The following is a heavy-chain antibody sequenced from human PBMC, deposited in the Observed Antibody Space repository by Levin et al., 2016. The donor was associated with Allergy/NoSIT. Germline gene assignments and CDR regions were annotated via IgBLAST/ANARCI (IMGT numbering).Heavy chain of an antibody. D-gene: IGHD4-17*01. J-gene: IGHJ6*02. V-gene: IGHV4-39*02. CDR1: GGSITTTAYH. CDR3: SRVNGDYYYGMDV. CDR2: MYYIGNN. Sequence: SETLSLTCTVSGGSITTTAYHWGWIRQPPGKGLEWIGSMYYIGNNYYNPSLKSRIAISVDTSKNQFSLKLSYVTAADTAVYYCSRVNGDYYYGMDVWGQGTTVTVSS.